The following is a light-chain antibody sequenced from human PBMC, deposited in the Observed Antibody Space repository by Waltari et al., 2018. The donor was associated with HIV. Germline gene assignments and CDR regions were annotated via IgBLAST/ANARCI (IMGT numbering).Light chain of an antibody. CDR3: CSYADSPPYV. Sequence: QSALTQPASVSGSPGQPITISCTGTSSDVVSYNLVSWYQQHPGKAPKLMVYEVSKRPSGVSNRFSGSESGNTASLTISGLQDEDEADYYCCSYADSPPYVFGTGTKVTVL. V-gene: IGLV2-23*02. CDR2: EVS. CDR1: SSDVVSYNL. J-gene: IGLJ1*01.